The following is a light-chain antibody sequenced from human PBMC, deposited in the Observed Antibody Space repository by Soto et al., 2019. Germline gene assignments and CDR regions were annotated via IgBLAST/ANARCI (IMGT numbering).Light chain of an antibody. CDR2: EVN. J-gene: IGLJ7*01. V-gene: IGLV2-8*01. Sequence: QSALTQPPSASGSPGQSVTISCTGTSSDVGRYKYVSWYQQYPGKAPKVMIYEVNKRPSGVPDRFSGSKSGNTASLTVSGLQNEDAAHYYCSSFAGSSKLVFGGGTQLTVL. CDR1: SSDVGRYKY. CDR3: SSFAGSSKLV.